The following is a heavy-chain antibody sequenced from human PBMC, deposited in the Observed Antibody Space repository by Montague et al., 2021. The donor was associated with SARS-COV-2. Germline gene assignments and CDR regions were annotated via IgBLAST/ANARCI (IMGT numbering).Heavy chain of an antibody. CDR3: ARARRENYYYYYYGMDV. V-gene: IGHV4-34*01. J-gene: IGHJ6*02. D-gene: IGHD2/OR15-2a*01. Sequence: SETLSLTCAVYGGSFSGYYWSWIRQPPGKGLEWIGEINHSGTTNYNPSLKSRVTISVDTSKNQFSLKLSSVTAADTAVYYCARARRENYYYYYYGMDVWGQGTKVTVSS. CDR1: GGSFSGYY. CDR2: INHSGTT.